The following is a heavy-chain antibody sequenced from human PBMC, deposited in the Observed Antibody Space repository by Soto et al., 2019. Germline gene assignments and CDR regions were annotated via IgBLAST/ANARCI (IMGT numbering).Heavy chain of an antibody. V-gene: IGHV4-30-4*01. CDR2: IYNGGST. J-gene: IGHJ4*02. Sequence: QVQLQESGPGLVKPSQTLSLTCTVSGGSISTVNYSWSWIRQSPDKGLEWIGYIYNGGSTYNKPSLTSQFTISVDTSKNQYALKLSSVSAADTAVYYCARGPSGDKVDYWGQGTLVTVSS. CDR1: GGSISTVNYS. CDR3: ARGPSGDKVDY. D-gene: IGHD7-27*01.